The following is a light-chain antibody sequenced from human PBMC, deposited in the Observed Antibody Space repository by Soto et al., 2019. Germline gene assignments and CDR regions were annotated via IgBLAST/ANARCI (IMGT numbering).Light chain of an antibody. V-gene: IGKV3-15*01. CDR3: QQYNNWPPVA. CDR1: QSVSTN. J-gene: IGKJ3*01. CDR2: GAS. Sequence: EIVMTQSPATLSVSPGERATLSCRASQSVSTNLAWYQQKPGQAPRLLIYGASTRATGIPARFGGSGSGTEFTLTISSLQSEDFAIYYCQQYNNWPPVACGPGTKVDIK.